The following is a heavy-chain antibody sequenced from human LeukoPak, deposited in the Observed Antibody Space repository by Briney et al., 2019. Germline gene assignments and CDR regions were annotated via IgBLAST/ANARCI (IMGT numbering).Heavy chain of an antibody. V-gene: IGHV4-4*07. CDR3: AREHPYGSGSYVVRNYYYYGMDV. J-gene: IGHJ6*02. CDR1: GGSISSHY. D-gene: IGHD3-10*01. CDR2: IYTSGST. Sequence: NPSETLSLTCTVSGGSISSHYWSWIRQPAGKGLEWIGRIYTSGSTNYNPSLKSRVTMSVDTSKNQFSLKLSSVTAADTAVYYCAREHPYGSGSYVVRNYYYYGMDVWGQGTTVTVSS.